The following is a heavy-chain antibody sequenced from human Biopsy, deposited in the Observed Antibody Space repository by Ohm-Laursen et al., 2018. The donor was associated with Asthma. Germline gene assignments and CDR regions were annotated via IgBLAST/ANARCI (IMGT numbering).Heavy chain of an antibody. CDR3: ASDFPKDYVRYNFQF. J-gene: IGHJ4*02. V-gene: IGHV1-69*06. CDR1: GGMFGNYA. D-gene: IGHD4-17*01. Sequence: SVKVSCKASGGMFGNYAISWVRQAPGLGLEWMGGISPIFGSSNYAQRFQGRVTITEDTSTDTAYMELSSLSSDDTAVYYCASDFPKDYVRYNFQFWGQGTLVTVSS. CDR2: ISPIFGSS.